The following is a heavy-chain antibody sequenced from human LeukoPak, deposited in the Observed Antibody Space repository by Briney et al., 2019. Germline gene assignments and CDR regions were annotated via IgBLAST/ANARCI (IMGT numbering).Heavy chain of an antibody. CDR1: VYTFTGYY. D-gene: IGHD6-19*01. J-gene: IGHJ4*02. CDR2: ISPNTGAT. CDR3: ARDRVGSGWPRPFYFEF. Sequence: SVKVSCKPSVYTFTGYYLHWVRQAPGQALEWMGWISPNTGATVYAQNFQGRVTMSRDTSISTAYMDLSRLRSDDTAVYYCARDRVGSGWPRPFYFEFWGQGTLVTVSS. V-gene: IGHV1-2*02.